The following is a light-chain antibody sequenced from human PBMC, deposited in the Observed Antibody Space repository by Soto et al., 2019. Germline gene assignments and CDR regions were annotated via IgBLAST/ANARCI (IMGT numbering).Light chain of an antibody. V-gene: IGLV2-14*01. CDR2: EVN. CDR1: SSDIGDYTH. Sequence: QSALTQPASVSGSPGQSITISCTGTSSDIGDYTHVSWYQHHSGKAPKLIIYEVNSRPSGVSNRFSGSKSVNTASLTISGLQAEDEADYFCSSHSSSSAYYVFGTGTKLTVL. J-gene: IGLJ1*01. CDR3: SSHSSSSAYYV.